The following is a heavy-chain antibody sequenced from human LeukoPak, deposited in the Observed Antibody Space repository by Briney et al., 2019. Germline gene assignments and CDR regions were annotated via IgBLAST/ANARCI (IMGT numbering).Heavy chain of an antibody. CDR1: GGSISSYY. CDR3: AGTYDFWTLRIDY. J-gene: IGHJ4*02. CDR2: IYYSGST. D-gene: IGHD3-3*01. V-gene: IGHV4-59*01. Sequence: TSETLSLTCTVSGGSISSYYWSWIRQPPGKGLEWIGYIYYSGSTNYNPSLKSRVTISVDTSKNQFSLKLRSVTAADTAVYYCAGTYDFWTLRIDYWGQGTLVSVSS.